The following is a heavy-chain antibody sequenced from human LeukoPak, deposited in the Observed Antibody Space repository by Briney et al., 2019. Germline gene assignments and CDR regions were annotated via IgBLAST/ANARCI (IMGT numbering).Heavy chain of an antibody. J-gene: IGHJ5*02. V-gene: IGHV1-69*13. CDR1: GGTFSSYA. Sequence: SVKVSCKASGGTFSSYAISWVRQAPGQGLEWMGGIIPIFGTANYAQKFQGRVTITADESTSTAYMELSSLRSEDTAVYYCARDPHCGGDCKDAQPYNWFDPWGQGTLVTVSS. D-gene: IGHD2-21*02. CDR2: IIPIFGTA. CDR3: ARDPHCGGDCKDAQPYNWFDP.